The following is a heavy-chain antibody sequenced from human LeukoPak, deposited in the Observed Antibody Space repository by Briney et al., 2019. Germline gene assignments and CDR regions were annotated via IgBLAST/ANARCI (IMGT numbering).Heavy chain of an antibody. J-gene: IGHJ4*02. V-gene: IGHV4-34*01. CDR2: INDSGTT. CDR3: AREGGDIHY. D-gene: IGHD2-15*01. Sequence: PSETLSLTCAVYGGSFSGYYWSWIRQPPGKGLEWIGEINDSGTTNYNPSLKSRVTISVDTSNNQFSLKINSVTAPDTAVSYCAREGGDIHYWGQGSRVTVSS. CDR1: GGSFSGYY.